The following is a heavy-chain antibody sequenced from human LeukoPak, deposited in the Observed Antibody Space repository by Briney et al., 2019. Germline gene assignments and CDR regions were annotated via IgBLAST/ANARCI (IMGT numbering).Heavy chain of an antibody. CDR2: ISSSGSTI. CDR3: AGGYCSSTSCYGFDY. J-gene: IGHJ4*02. CDR1: GATFTSYW. D-gene: IGHD2-2*01. Sequence: QAGGSLRLSCTASGATFTSYWMNWVRQAPGKGLEWVSYISSSGSTIYYADSVKGRFTISRDNAKNSLYLQMNSLRAEDTAVYYCAGGYCSSTSCYGFDYWGQGTLVTVSS. V-gene: IGHV3-48*04.